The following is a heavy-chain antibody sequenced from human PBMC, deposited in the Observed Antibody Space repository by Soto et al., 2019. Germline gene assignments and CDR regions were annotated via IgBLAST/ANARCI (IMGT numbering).Heavy chain of an antibody. V-gene: IGHV4-31*02. CDR3: ARGGRIVGATTTPYYFDY. CDR1: GGSIRSYY. Sequence: SETLSLTCTVSGGSIRSYYWSWIRQHPGKGLEWIGYIYYSGSTYYNPSLKSRVTISVDTSKNQFSLKLSSVTAADTAVYYCARGGRIVGATTTPYYFDYWGQGTLVTVSS. D-gene: IGHD1-26*01. CDR2: IYYSGST. J-gene: IGHJ4*02.